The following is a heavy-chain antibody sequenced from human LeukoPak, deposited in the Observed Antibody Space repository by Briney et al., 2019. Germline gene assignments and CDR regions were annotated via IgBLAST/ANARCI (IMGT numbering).Heavy chain of an antibody. J-gene: IGHJ6*03. V-gene: IGHV4-61*02. CDR1: GGSIGSGSYY. CDR2: IYTSGST. Sequence: SQTLSLTCTVSGGSIGSGSYYWSWIRQPAGKGLEWIGRIYTSGSTNYNPSLKSRVTISVDTSKNQLSLRLSSMTAADTAVYYCARLTLLADRVRSNYHYYYMDVWGKGTTVTVSS. D-gene: IGHD2-15*01. CDR3: ARLTLLADRVRSNYHYYYMDV.